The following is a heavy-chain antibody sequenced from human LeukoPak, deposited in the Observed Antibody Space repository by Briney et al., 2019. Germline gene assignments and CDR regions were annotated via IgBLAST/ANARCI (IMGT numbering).Heavy chain of an antibody. CDR3: ARVRGQPSVVVTAFYDY. V-gene: IGHV3-64*01. CDR2: ISGNGGST. CDR1: GFTFSSYA. J-gene: IGHJ4*02. Sequence: PGGSLRLSCAASGFTFSSYAMHWVRQAPGKGLEYVSAISGNGGSTYYANSVKGRFTISRDNSKNTLYLQMGSLRAEDMAVYYCARVRGQPSVVVTAFYDYWGQGTLVTVSS. D-gene: IGHD2-21*02.